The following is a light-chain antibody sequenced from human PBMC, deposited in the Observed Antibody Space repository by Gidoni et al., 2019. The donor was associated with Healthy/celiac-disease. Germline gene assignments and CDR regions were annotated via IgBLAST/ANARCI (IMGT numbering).Light chain of an antibody. V-gene: IGKV1-39*01. J-gene: IGKJ2*03. CDR1: QSISSY. Sequence: DIQMTQSPSSLSASVGDRVTITCRASQSISSYLNWYQQKPGKAPKLLIYAESSLQSGVPSRFSGSGSGTDFTLTISSLQPEDFATYYCQQSYSTPRSSFGQGTKLEIK. CDR2: AES. CDR3: QQSYSTPRSS.